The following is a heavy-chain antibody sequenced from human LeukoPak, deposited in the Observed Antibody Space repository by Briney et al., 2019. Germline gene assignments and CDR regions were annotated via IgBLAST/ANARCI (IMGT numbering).Heavy chain of an antibody. V-gene: IGHV1-18*01. CDR1: GYTFIDYG. Sequence: ASVKVSCKASGYTFIDYGISWVRQAPGQGLEWMGWISTFNGDTNYPQRLQDRVTVTTDTSTSTAYMELRSLRSDDTAVYYCARGTTREYYFDYWGQGTLVTVSS. CDR2: ISTFNGDT. J-gene: IGHJ4*02. CDR3: ARGTTREYYFDY. D-gene: IGHD1-26*01.